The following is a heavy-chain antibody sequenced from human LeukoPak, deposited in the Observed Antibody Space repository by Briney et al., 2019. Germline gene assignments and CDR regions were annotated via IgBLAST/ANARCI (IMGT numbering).Heavy chain of an antibody. Sequence: SETLSLTCTVSGASISSFYWSWIRQPPGKGLEWIGYVHYNGDTSYNPSLKSRATISVDTSGNQFSLKLSSVTAADTAVYYCARVASSVPDYWGQGTLVTVSS. J-gene: IGHJ4*02. V-gene: IGHV4-59*01. CDR1: GASISSFY. CDR3: ARVASSVPDY. D-gene: IGHD6-19*01. CDR2: VHYNGDT.